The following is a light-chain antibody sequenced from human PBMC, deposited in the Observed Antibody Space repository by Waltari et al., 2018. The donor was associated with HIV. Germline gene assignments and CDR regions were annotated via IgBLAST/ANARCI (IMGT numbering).Light chain of an antibody. J-gene: IGLJ3*02. CDR1: ALPNQF. CDR3: QSADSRGSLWV. CDR2: NDN. Sequence: SYELTQPPSVSVSPGQTARSTCSGEALPNQFAYWYQQKPGQASVLLIDNDNERPSGVPQRFSGSIAGTTAPWTISGVQAQDEADYHCQSADSRGSLWVFGGGTRLTVL. V-gene: IGLV3-25*03.